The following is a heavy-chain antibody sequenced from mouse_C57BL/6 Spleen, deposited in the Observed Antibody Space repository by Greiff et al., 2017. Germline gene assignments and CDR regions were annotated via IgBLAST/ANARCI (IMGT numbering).Heavy chain of an antibody. D-gene: IGHD1-1*01. CDR3: ARSDYYGSSYIYYAMDY. J-gene: IGHJ4*01. CDR2: INPSSGYT. CDR1: GYTFTSYW. Sequence: QVQLKQSGAELAKPGASVKLSCKASGYTFTSYWMHWVKQRPGQGLEWIGYINPSSGYTKYNQKFKDKATLTADKSSSTAYMQLSSLTYEDSAVYYCARSDYYGSSYIYYAMDYWGQGTSVTVSS. V-gene: IGHV1-7*01.